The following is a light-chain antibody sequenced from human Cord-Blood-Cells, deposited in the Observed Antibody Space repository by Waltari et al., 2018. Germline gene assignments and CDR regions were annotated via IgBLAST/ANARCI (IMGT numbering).Light chain of an antibody. CDR3: SSYTSSSTLV. CDR2: DVS. Sequence: QSALTQPASVSGSPGQSIPISCTGTSSDVGGYNDVSWYQQHPGKAPKLMIYDVSKRPSGVSNRFSGSKSGNTASLTISGLQAEDEADYYCSSYTSSSTLVFGGGTKLTVL. CDR1: SSDVGGYND. V-gene: IGLV2-14*01. J-gene: IGLJ2*01.